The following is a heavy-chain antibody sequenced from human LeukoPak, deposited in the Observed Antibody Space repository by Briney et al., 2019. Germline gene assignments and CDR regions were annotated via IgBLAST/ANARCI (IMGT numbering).Heavy chain of an antibody. J-gene: IGHJ5*02. V-gene: IGHV3-74*01. CDR2: IKSDGSST. CDR1: ESTFRGYW. CDR3: VRSDWFDP. Sequence: SGGSLRLSCAASESTFRGYWMHWVRQAPGKGLVWVSRIKSDGSSTSYADSVKGRFTISRDNAKNTLYLQMNSLSVEDTAVYYCVRSDWFDPWGQGTLVTVSS.